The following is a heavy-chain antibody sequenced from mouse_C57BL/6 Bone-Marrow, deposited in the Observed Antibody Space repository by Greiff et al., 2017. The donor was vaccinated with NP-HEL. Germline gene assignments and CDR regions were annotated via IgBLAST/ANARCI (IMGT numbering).Heavy chain of an antibody. D-gene: IGHD1-1*01. V-gene: IGHV1-26*01. CDR3: ARRLRRDYAMDY. CDR2: INPNNGGT. Sequence: VQLQQSGPELVKPGASVKISCKASGYPFTDYYMNWVKQSHGKSLEWIGDINPNNGGTSYNQKFKGKATLTVDKSSSTAYMELRSLTSEDSAVYYCARRLRRDYAMDYWGQGTSVTVSS. CDR1: GYPFTDYY. J-gene: IGHJ4*01.